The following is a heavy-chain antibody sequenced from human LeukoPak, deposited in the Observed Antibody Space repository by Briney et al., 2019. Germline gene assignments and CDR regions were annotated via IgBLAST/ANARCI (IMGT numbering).Heavy chain of an antibody. J-gene: IGHJ4*02. V-gene: IGHV6-1*01. CDR3: ARDLFQQQLDAFDY. CDR2: TYCRSKWYN. Sequence: SQTLSLTCGISGDSVSSNSAAWNWIRQSPSRGLEWLGRTYCRSKWYNDYAVSVKSRITINPDTSKNQFSLQLNSVTPEDTAVYYCARDLFQQQLDAFDYWGQGTLVTVSS. D-gene: IGHD6-13*01. CDR1: GDSVSSNSAA.